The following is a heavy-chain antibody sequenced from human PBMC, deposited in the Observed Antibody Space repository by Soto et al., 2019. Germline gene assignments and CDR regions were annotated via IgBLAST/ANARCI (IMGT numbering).Heavy chain of an antibody. CDR3: AREKTSYGMDV. CDR1: GYTFTSYD. CDR2: MNPNSGNT. Sequence: QVQLVQSGAEVKKPGASVKVSCKASGYTFTSYDINWVRQATGQGLEWMGWMNPNSGNTGYAQKFQRRVTMTSNTSISTAYMQLSSLSSEDTAVYYCAREKTSYGMDVWGQGTTVTVSS. V-gene: IGHV1-8*01. J-gene: IGHJ6*02.